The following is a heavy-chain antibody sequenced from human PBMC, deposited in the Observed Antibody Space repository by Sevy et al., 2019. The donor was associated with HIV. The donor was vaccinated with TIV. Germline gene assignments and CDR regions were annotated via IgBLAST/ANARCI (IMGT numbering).Heavy chain of an antibody. J-gene: IGHJ4*02. V-gene: IGHV1-69*13. CDR3: ARGRGEYYFDY. Sequence: ASVKVSCKASGGTFSSYAISWVRQAPGQGLEWMGGIIPIFGTANYAQRFQGRVTITAEESTSTAYMELSSLRSEDTAVYYCARGRGEYYFDYWGQGTLVTVSS. D-gene: IGHD3-16*01. CDR2: IIPIFGTA. CDR1: GGTFSSYA.